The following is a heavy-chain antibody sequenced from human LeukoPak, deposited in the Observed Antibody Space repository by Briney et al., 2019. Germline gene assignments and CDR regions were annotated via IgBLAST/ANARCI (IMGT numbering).Heavy chain of an antibody. J-gene: IGHJ2*01. Sequence: ASVKVSCKASGYTFTSYGISWVRQAPGQGLEWMGWISAYNGNTNYAQKLQGRVTMTTDTSTSTAYMELRSLRSEDTAVYYCARDLGYGDYNLNWYFDLWGRGTLVTVSS. CDR3: ARDLGYGDYNLNWYFDL. V-gene: IGHV1-18*01. CDR1: GYTFTSYG. CDR2: ISAYNGNT. D-gene: IGHD4-17*01.